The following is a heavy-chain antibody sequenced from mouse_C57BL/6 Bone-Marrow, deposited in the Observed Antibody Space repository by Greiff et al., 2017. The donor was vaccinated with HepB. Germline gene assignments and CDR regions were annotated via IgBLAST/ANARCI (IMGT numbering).Heavy chain of an antibody. CDR3: ARRGRQLRLRDFAY. Sequence: VQLQQSGPELVKPGASVKISCKASGYSFTDYNMNWVKQSNGKSLEWIGVINPNYGTTSYNQKFKGKATLTVEQSSSTAYMQRNSLTSEDSEVYYCARRGRQLRLRDFAYWGQGTLVTVSA. D-gene: IGHD3-2*02. CDR2: INPNYGTT. CDR1: GYSFTDYN. J-gene: IGHJ3*01. V-gene: IGHV1-39*01.